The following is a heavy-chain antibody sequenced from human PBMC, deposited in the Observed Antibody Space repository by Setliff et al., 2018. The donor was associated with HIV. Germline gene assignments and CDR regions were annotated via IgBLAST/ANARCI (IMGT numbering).Heavy chain of an antibody. Sequence: SETLSLTCAVSGGSISSSNWWSWVRQPPGKGLEWIGEIYHSGGTNYNPSLKSRVTISLDKAKNHFSLELRSVTAADTAVYYCARVITMVWTTFDPWGQGTLVTVSS. CDR2: IYHSGGT. V-gene: IGHV4-4*02. J-gene: IGHJ5*02. CDR1: GGSISSSNW. D-gene: IGHD3-10*01. CDR3: ARVITMVWTTFDP.